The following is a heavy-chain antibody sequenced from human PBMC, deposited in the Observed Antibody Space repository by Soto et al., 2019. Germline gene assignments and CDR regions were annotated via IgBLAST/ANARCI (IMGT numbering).Heavy chain of an antibody. J-gene: IGHJ5*02. CDR2: ISYDGSNK. Sequence: GGSLRLSCASSGFTFSSYAMHWVRQAPGKGLEWVAVISYDGSNKYYADSVKGRFTISRDNSKNTLYLQMNSLRAEDTAVYYCARGGITMVRGVIITRPRWFDPWGQGTLVTVSS. D-gene: IGHD3-10*01. CDR3: ARGGITMVRGVIITRPRWFDP. CDR1: GFTFSSYA. V-gene: IGHV3-30-3*01.